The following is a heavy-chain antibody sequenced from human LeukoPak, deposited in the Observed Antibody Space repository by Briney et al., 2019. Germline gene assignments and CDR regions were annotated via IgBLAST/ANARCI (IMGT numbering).Heavy chain of an antibody. CDR2: IYYSGST. Sequence: SETLSLTCTVSGGSISGSSYYWGWIRQPPGKGLEWIGSIYYSGSTYYNPSLKSRVTISVDTSKNQFSLKLSSVTVADTAVYYCARGRGDYWGQGTLVTVSS. V-gene: IGHV4-39*07. CDR3: ARGRGDY. CDR1: GGSISGSSYY. J-gene: IGHJ4*02.